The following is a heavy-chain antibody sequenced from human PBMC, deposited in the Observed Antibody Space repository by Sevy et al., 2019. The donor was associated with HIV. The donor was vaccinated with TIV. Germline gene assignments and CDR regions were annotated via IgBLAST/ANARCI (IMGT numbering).Heavy chain of an antibody. J-gene: IGHJ4*02. CDR3: ARERDENSSGWSVPFDN. D-gene: IGHD6-19*01. Sequence: GGSLRLSCATSGFSFSTYGMHWVRQAPGKGLEWVAGIWYDGSKKQYADSVKGRFTISRDNSKNTMYLQMNGLRVEDTALFYCARERDENSSGWSVPFDNWGQGTLVTVSS. V-gene: IGHV3-33*01. CDR2: IWYDGSKK. CDR1: GFSFSTYG.